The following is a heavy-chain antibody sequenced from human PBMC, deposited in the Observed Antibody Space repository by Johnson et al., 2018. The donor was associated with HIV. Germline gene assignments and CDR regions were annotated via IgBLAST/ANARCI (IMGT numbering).Heavy chain of an antibody. Sequence: VQLVESGGGVVRPGGSLRLSCAASGFSLGSFCMHWVRQAPGKGLEWVSGINWNGGSIGYADSVKGRFTISRDNSKNTLDLQMNSLRAEDTAVYYCARVGQKLVPGPRGAFDIWGQGTMVTVSS. CDR2: INWNGGSI. D-gene: IGHD6-6*01. CDR3: ARVGQKLVPGPRGAFDI. V-gene: IGHV3-20*04. J-gene: IGHJ3*02. CDR1: GFSLGSFC.